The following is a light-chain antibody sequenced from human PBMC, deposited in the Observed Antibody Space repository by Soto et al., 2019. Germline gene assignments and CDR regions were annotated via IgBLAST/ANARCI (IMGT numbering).Light chain of an antibody. J-gene: IGKJ1*01. CDR1: QGVRNA. CDR3: LQHDNYPRT. CDR2: VAS. Sequence: DTQMTQSPSSLSASVGERVTITCRASQGVRNALDWYQQKPGKASKRLIYVASSLQSGVPSRFSGSGSGTEFTLTISSLQPEDFSTYFCLQHDNYPRTFCQGTKVEIK. V-gene: IGKV1-17*01.